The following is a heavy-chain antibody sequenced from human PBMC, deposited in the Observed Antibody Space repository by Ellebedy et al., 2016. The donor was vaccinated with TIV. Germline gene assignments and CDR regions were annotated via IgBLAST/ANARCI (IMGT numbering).Heavy chain of an antibody. V-gene: IGHV3-7*01. Sequence: GESLKISCAASGFTFSNYWMSWVRQAPGTGLEWVANIKQDGGEKNFVDSVKGRFAISRDNAKNSLYLQMNSLRAEDTAVYYCAREAISYATSGYYFDSWGQGTLVAVSS. CDR2: IKQDGGEK. D-gene: IGHD3-22*01. CDR1: GFTFSNYW. J-gene: IGHJ4*02. CDR3: AREAISYATSGYYFDS.